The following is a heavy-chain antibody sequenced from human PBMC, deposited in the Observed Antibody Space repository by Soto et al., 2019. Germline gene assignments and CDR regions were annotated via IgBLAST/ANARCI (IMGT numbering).Heavy chain of an antibody. CDR3: ARDSRSSSLDY. CDR1: GFTFSSYW. J-gene: IGHJ4*02. Sequence: GGSLRLSCAASGFTFSSYWMSWVRQAPGKGLEWVANIKPDGSEKWYVDSVKGRFTISRDNAKNSLYLQMNSLRAEDTAVYYCARDSRSSSLDYWGQGTLVTVSS. CDR2: IKPDGSEK. V-gene: IGHV3-7*01. D-gene: IGHD6-6*01.